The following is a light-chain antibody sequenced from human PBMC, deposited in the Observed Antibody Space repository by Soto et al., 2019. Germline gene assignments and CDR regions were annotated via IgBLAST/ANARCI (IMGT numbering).Light chain of an antibody. V-gene: IGKV3-20*01. CDR3: QLYGSSPLT. Sequence: GLTHTPGTLSLSPGERATLSCRASQSVSSSYLAWCQQKPGQAPRLLIYGASSRATGIPDRFSGSGSGTDFTLTICRLEPEDFAVYYCQLYGSSPLTFGGGTKVDIK. J-gene: IGKJ4*01. CDR1: QSVSSSY. CDR2: GAS.